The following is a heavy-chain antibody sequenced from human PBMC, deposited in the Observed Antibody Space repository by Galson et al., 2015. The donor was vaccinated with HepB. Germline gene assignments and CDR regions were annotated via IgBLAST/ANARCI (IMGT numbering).Heavy chain of an antibody. Sequence: SVKVSCKASGYTFTSYALHWVRQAPGQRLEWMGWINAGNGNTKFSQKFQDRVTITRDTSASTAYMELSSLRSEDTAVYHCARGFGGATTWVWYFDLWGRGTLVTVSS. CDR1: GYTFTSYA. CDR3: ARGFGGATTWVWYFDL. V-gene: IGHV1-3*01. D-gene: IGHD1-26*01. CDR2: INAGNGNT. J-gene: IGHJ2*01.